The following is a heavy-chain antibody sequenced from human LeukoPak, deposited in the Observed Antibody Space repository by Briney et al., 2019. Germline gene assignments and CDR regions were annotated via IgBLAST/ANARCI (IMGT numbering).Heavy chain of an antibody. D-gene: IGHD2-2*02. CDR3: ARGPYCSSTSCYTRNPEDY. V-gene: IGHV1-18*01. CDR2: ISAYNGNT. CDR1: GYTFTSYG. Sequence: ASVKVSCKASGYTFTSYGISWVRQAPGQGLAWMGWISAYNGNTNYAQKLQGRVTMTTDTSTSTAYMELRSLRSDDTAVYYCARGPYCSSTSCYTRNPEDYWGQGTLVTVSS. J-gene: IGHJ4*02.